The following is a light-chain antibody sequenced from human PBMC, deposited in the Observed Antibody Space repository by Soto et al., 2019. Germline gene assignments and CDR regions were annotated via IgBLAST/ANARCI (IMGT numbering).Light chain of an antibody. J-gene: IGKJ5*01. CDR3: QQRSNWPPIT. CDR2: DAS. CDR1: QSVSSY. V-gene: IGKV3-11*01. Sequence: IVLTQSPATLSLSPGERATLSCRASQSVSSYLAWYPQKPGQAPRLLIYDASNRATGIPARFSGSGSGTDFTLTISSLEPEYFAVYYCQQRSNWPPITFGQGTRLEIK.